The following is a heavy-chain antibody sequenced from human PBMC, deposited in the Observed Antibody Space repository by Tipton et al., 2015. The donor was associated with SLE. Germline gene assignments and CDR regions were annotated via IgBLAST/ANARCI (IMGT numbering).Heavy chain of an antibody. D-gene: IGHD5-18*01. V-gene: IGHV1-18*01. CDR3: ARDAPLGYSYGSWYFDY. Sequence: QSGAEVKKPGASVKVSCKASGYTFTSYGISWVRQAPGQGLEWMGWISAYNGNTNYAQKLQGRVTMTTDTSTSTAYMELRSLRSDDTAVYYCARDAPLGYSYGSWYFDYWGQGTLVTVSS. CDR1: GYTFTSYG. J-gene: IGHJ4*02. CDR2: ISAYNGNT.